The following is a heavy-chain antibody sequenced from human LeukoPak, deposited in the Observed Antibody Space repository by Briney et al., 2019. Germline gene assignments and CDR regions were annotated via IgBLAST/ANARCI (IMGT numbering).Heavy chain of an antibody. CDR1: GFTFSSYW. D-gene: IGHD4-17*01. Sequence: GGSLRLSCAASGFTFSSYWMNWVRQAPGKGLVWVSRIASDGSSTTYADSVKGRFTISRDNSKNTLYLQMNSLRAEDTAVYYCARGSVTTVYYFDYWGQGTLVTVSS. CDR3: ARGSVTTVYYFDY. J-gene: IGHJ4*02. CDR2: IASDGSST. V-gene: IGHV3-74*01.